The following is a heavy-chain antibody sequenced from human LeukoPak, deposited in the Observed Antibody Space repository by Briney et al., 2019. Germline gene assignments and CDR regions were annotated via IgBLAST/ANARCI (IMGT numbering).Heavy chain of an antibody. CDR1: GFTFSDYY. CDR3: AKIKGRVVTAAFDY. J-gene: IGHJ4*02. CDR2: ISSSGSTI. Sequence: GGSLRLSCAASGFTFSDYYMSWIRQAPGKGLEWVSYISSSGSTICYADSVKGRFTISRDNAKNSLYLQMNSLRAEDTAVYYCAKIKGRVVTAAFDYWGQGTLVTVSS. D-gene: IGHD2-21*02. V-gene: IGHV3-11*01.